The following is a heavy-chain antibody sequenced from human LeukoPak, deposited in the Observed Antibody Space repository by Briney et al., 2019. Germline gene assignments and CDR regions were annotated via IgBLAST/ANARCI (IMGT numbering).Heavy chain of an antibody. V-gene: IGHV1-2*02. CDR1: GYTFTGYY. CDR2: INPNSGGT. Sequence: ASVKVSCKASGYTFTGYYVHWVRQAPGQGPEWMGWINPNSGGTNYAQKFQGRVTMTRDASISAAYMELSRLTSDDTAVYYCARVRVGEDLDYWGQGTLVTVSS. D-gene: IGHD3-16*01. CDR3: ARVRVGEDLDY. J-gene: IGHJ4*02.